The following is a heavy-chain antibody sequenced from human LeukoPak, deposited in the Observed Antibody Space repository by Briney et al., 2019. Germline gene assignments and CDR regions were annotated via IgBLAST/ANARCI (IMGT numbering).Heavy chain of an antibody. CDR1: GFTFSRYS. J-gene: IGHJ4*02. CDR3: ARDGQVVAAPYYFDY. V-gene: IGHV3-48*01. D-gene: IGHD2-15*01. Sequence: GGSLRLSCAASGFTFSRYSMNWVRQAPGKGLEWVSYISSSSSTIYYADSVKGRFTISRDNAKNSLYLQMNSLRAEDTAVYYGARDGQVVAAPYYFDYWGQGTLVTVSS. CDR2: ISSSSSTI.